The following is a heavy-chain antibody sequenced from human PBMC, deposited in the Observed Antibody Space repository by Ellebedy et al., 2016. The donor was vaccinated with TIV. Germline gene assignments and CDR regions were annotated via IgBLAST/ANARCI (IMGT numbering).Heavy chain of an antibody. J-gene: IGHJ4*02. CDR1: GFTFPTYT. D-gene: IGHD1-26*01. CDR2: IDPGSGYL. V-gene: IGHV3-21*06. CDR3: ARGLARGIIYPYSGSYPDY. Sequence: PGGSLRLSCAASGFTFPTYTMNWVRQAPGKGLEWVSSIDPGSGYLHYADSVKGRFTISRDNAKNSLNLQMDSLRAEDTAVYYCARGLARGIIYPYSGSYPDYWGQGTLVTVSS.